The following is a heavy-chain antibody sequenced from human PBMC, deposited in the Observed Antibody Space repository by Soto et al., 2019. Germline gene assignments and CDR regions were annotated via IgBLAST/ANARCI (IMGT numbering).Heavy chain of an antibody. V-gene: IGHV4-34*01. CDR3: ARARSSVPSRRGIGYYGMDV. Sequence: QVQLQQWGAGLLKPSETLSLTCVVNGGAFSGYYWSWVRLPPGKGLEWIGEINHSGITDPNPSLKSRVTTSVDGTRNQFSLNLTSVTAADTAVYFCARARSSVPSRRGIGYYGMDVWGHGTPVTVAS. J-gene: IGHJ6*02. CDR2: INHSGIT. CDR1: GGAFSGYY. D-gene: IGHD2-2*03.